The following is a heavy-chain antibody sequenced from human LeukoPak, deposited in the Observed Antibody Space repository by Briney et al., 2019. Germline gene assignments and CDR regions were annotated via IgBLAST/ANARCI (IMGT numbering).Heavy chain of an antibody. Sequence: PSETLSLTCTVSGGSISSGDYYWSWIRQPPGKGLEWIGYIYYSGSTYYNPSLKSRVTISADTSKNQFSLRLSSVTAADTAVYFCARGTGPRYGGRPDYWGQGTLVTVSS. V-gene: IGHV4-30-4*01. CDR2: IYYSGST. D-gene: IGHD4-23*01. J-gene: IGHJ4*02. CDR3: ARGTGPRYGGRPDY. CDR1: GGSISSGDYY.